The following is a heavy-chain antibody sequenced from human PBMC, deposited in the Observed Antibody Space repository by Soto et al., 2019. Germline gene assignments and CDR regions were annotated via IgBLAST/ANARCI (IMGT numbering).Heavy chain of an antibody. J-gene: IGHJ4*02. D-gene: IGHD3-3*01. V-gene: IGHV3-21*01. CDR3: VPFGVGPYFDY. Sequence: GGSLRLSCAASGFTFSSYSMNWVRQAPGKGLEWVSSISSSSSYIYYADSVKGRFTISRDNAKNSLYLQMNSLGAEDTAVYYCVPFGVGPYFDYWGQGTLVTVSS. CDR2: ISSSSSYI. CDR1: GFTFSSYS.